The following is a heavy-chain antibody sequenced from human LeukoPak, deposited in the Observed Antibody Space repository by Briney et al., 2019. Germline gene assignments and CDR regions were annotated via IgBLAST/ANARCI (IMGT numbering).Heavy chain of an antibody. CDR3: ARLLGGYGPFDY. V-gene: IGHV3-33*01. J-gene: IGHJ4*02. CDR1: GFTFSSYG. CDR2: IWYDGSNK. Sequence: PGRSLRLSCAASGFTFSSYGMHWVRQAPGKGLEWVAVIWYDGSNKYYADSVKGRFTISRDNSKNTLYLQMNSLRAEDTAVYYCARLLGGYGPFDYWGQGTLVTVSS. D-gene: IGHD3-16*01.